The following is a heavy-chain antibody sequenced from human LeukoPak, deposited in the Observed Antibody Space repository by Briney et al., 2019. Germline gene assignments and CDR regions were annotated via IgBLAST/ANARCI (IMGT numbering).Heavy chain of an antibody. V-gene: IGHV4-59*01. CDR2: IYYSGST. CDR1: GGSISSYY. Sequence: SETLSLTCTVSGGSISSYYWSWIRQPPGKGLEWIGYIYYSGSTNYNPSLKSRVTISVDTSKNQFSLKLSSVTAADTAVYYCARDRGGYSGYDAFDIWGQGTMVTVSS. D-gene: IGHD5-12*01. J-gene: IGHJ3*02. CDR3: ARDRGGYSGYDAFDI.